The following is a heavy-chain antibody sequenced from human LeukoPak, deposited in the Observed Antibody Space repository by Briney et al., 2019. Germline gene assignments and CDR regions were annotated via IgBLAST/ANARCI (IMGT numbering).Heavy chain of an antibody. CDR2: ISWNSGSR. CDR3: AKANKYSNYAPFDY. J-gene: IGHJ4*02. CDR1: GFTFDDYA. Sequence: GGSLRLSCAASGFTFDDYAMHWVRQAPGKGLEGVSGISWNSGSRGYADSVKGRFTISRDNAKNSLYLQMNSLRAEDMALYYCAKANKYSNYAPFDYWGQGTLVTVSS. D-gene: IGHD4-11*01. V-gene: IGHV3-9*03.